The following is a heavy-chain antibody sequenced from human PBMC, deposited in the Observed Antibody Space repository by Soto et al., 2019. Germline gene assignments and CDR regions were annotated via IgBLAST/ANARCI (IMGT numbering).Heavy chain of an antibody. CDR1: GFTFSSYS. J-gene: IGHJ3*02. CDR2: ISSSSSYI. V-gene: IGHV3-21*01. CDR3: ARVARDCSGGSCYHSGAFDI. Sequence: GGSQRLSCAASGFTFSSYSRNWVRQAPGKGLEWVSSISSSSSYIYYADSVKGRFTISRDNAKNSLHLQMNSLRAEDTAVYYCARVARDCSGGSCYHSGAFDIWGQGTMVTVSS. D-gene: IGHD2-15*01.